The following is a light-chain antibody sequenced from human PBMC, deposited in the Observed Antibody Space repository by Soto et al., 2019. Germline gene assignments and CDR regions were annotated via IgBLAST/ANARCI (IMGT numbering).Light chain of an antibody. CDR2: DVS. V-gene: IGLV2-11*01. Sequence: QSALTQPRSVSGSPGQSVTISCTGTSSDVGGYNYVSWYQQHPGKAPKLMIYDVSKRPSGVPDPFSGSKSGNTASLTISGLQAEDEADYYCCSYAGSYTWVFGGGTKVTAL. CDR1: SSDVGGYNY. J-gene: IGLJ3*02. CDR3: CSYAGSYTWV.